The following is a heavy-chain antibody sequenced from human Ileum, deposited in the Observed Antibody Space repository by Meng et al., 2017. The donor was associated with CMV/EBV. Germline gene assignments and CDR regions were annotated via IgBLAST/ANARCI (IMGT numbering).Heavy chain of an antibody. J-gene: IGHJ3*02. CDR2: ITRSTDGGTT. V-gene: IGHV3-15*01. CDR3: TTAATVTLGAFDI. Sequence: GESLKISCAASGFTFNNAWMTWVRQAPGKGLQWVGRITRSTDGGTTDYIAPVKGRFTISRDDSKNTLYLQMNSLKTEDTAVYYCTTAATVTLGAFDIWGQGTMVTVSS. CDR1: GFTFNNAW. D-gene: IGHD4-11*01.